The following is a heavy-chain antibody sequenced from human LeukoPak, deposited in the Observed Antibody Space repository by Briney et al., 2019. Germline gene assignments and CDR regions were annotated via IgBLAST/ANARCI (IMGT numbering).Heavy chain of an antibody. CDR3: AKGQLGIQSSKWFDP. CDR1: GFTFGNYG. V-gene: IGHV3-30*02. Sequence: HPGGSLRLSCAASGFTFGNYGMYWVRQAPGKGLEWVAFIRYDGSDKYYADSVKGRFTISRDNSKNTLYLQMDSLRAEDTAVYYCAKGQLGIQSSKWFDPWGQGTLVTVSS. D-gene: IGHD3-16*01. J-gene: IGHJ5*02. CDR2: IRYDGSDK.